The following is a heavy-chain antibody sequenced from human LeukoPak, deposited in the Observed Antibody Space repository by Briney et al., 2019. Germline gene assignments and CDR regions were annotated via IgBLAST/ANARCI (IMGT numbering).Heavy chain of an antibody. V-gene: IGHV3-48*03. D-gene: IGHD3-10*01. J-gene: IGHJ4*02. Sequence: PGGSLRLSCAASGFTFSSYEMNWVRLAPGKGLEWVSYISSSGSTRYYADSVKGRFTISRDNAKNSLYLQMNSLRAEDTAVYYCARDRGGIIRHQLDNWGQGTLVTVSS. CDR1: GFTFSSYE. CDR3: ARDRGGIIRHQLDN. CDR2: ISSSGSTR.